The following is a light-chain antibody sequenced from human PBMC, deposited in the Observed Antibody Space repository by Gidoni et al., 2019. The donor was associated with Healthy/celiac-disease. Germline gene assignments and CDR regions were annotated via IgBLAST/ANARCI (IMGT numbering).Light chain of an antibody. CDR1: QSVSSSY. CDR3: QQYGSSPLA. J-gene: IGKJ1*01. Sequence: IVLTQSPGTLSLSPGERATLSCRASQSVSSSYLAWYQQKPGQAPRLLIYGASSRATGIPDSFSGSGSGTDFTLTISRLEPEDFAVYYCQQYGSSPLAFGQGTKVEIK. V-gene: IGKV3-20*01. CDR2: GAS.